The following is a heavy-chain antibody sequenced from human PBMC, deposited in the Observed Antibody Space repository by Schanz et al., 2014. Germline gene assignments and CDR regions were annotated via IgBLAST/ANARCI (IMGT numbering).Heavy chain of an antibody. J-gene: IGHJ4*02. CDR2: INPNSGTT. Sequence: QVQLVQSGAEVKKPGASVKVSCKASGGTFSSFGINWVRQAPGQGLEWMGWINPNSGTTNYAQKFQGWVTMTRDTSISAAYMEPTSLRFDDTAVYYCARDFSAYVGNYFDYWGQGTLVTVSS. CDR1: GGTFSSFG. CDR3: ARDFSAYVGNYFDY. V-gene: IGHV1-2*04. D-gene: IGHD5-12*01.